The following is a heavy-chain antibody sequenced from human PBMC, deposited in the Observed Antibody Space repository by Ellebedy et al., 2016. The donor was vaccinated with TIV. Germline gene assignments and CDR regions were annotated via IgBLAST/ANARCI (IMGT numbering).Heavy chain of an antibody. Sequence: AASVKVSCKASGYTFTGYYMHWVRQAPGQGLEWMGWINPNSGGTNYAQKFQGRVTMTRDTSISTAHMELSRLRSDDTAVYYCAREKGGKYYFDYWGQGTLVTVSS. CDR2: INPNSGGT. V-gene: IGHV1-2*02. CDR1: GYTFTGYY. CDR3: AREKGGKYYFDY. J-gene: IGHJ4*02.